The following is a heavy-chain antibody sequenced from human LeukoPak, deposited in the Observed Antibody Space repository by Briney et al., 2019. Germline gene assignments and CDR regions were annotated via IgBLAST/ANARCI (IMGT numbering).Heavy chain of an antibody. CDR1: FXXYS. D-gene: IGHD5-18*01. CDR3: ARDSRYSYGYSDY. Sequence: FXXYSMNWVRQAPGKGLEWVSSISSSSSYIYYADSVKGRFTISRDNAKNSLYLQMNSLRAEDTAVYYCARDSRYSYGYSDYWGQGTLVTVSS. V-gene: IGHV3-21*01. CDR2: ISSSSSYI. J-gene: IGHJ4*02.